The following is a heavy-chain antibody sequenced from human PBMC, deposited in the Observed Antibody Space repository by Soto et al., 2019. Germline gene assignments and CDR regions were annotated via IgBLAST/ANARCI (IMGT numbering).Heavy chain of an antibody. CDR3: AKRPRALLTFDY. CDR2: ISDSGGTS. J-gene: IGHJ4*02. Sequence: GGSLRLSCAASGFIFSNYFMSWVRQAPGKGLEWVSSISDSGGTSYYADSVKGRFTISRDNSKNTLYLQMNSLRAEDTAIYYCAKRPRALLTFDYWGQGTLVTVSS. D-gene: IGHD1-26*01. CDR1: GFIFSNYF. V-gene: IGHV3-23*01.